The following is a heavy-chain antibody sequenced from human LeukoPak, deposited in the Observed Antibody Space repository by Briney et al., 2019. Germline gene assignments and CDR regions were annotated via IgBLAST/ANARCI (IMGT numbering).Heavy chain of an antibody. J-gene: IGHJ6*03. Sequence: PRGSLRLSCAASGFAFSNYWMHWVRQAPGQGLGWVSRINSDGINTTYANSVKARFTISRDNAKNTLNLQMNSLRAEDTVVYYCAREGRKSRGVDIVRKKETGYYYMDVWGKGTTVTVSS. V-gene: IGHV3-74*01. D-gene: IGHD2-15*01. CDR3: AREGRKSRGVDIVRKKETGYYYMDV. CDR2: INSDGINT. CDR1: GFAFSNYW.